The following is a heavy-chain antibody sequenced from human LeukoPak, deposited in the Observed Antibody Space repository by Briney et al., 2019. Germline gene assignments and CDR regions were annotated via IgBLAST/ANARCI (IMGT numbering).Heavy chain of an antibody. CDR1: GGSFSGYY. J-gene: IGHJ6*02. CDR2: INHSGST. Sequence: SETLSLTCAVYGGSFSGYYLSWIRQPPGKGLEWIGAINHSGSTNYNPSVKSRVTISVATSKKQFSLKLSSVTAADTAVYYCAYSKVRGPFSGHYYYYYGMDVWGQGTTVTVSS. CDR3: AYSKVRGPFSGHYYYYYGMDV. D-gene: IGHD3-10*01. V-gene: IGHV4-34*01.